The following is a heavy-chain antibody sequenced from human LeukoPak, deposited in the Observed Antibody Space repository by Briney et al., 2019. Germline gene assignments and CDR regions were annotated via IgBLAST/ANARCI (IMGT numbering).Heavy chain of an antibody. CDR1: GFTSSNYW. Sequence: GGSLRLSCAASGFTSSNYWMSWVRQARREGLELVANIKQDGSEKYYVDSVKGRFPISRDNAKNSLYLQMNSLRAEDTAVYYCARDRGSSGWYEFDYWGQGTLVTVSS. J-gene: IGHJ4*02. D-gene: IGHD6-19*01. CDR3: ARDRGSSGWYEFDY. V-gene: IGHV3-7*01. CDR2: IKQDGSEK.